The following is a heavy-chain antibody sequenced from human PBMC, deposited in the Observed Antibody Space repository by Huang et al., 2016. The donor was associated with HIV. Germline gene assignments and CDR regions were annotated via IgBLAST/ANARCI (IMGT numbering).Heavy chain of an antibody. CDR1: GYIFSKFG. Sequence: QVQLVQSGAEVKRPGASVRVYCKASGYIFSKFGINWVRQAPGQGLAWVGWSSADNRNTNYAEKFRGRVTLTTDMSTTTAYMELRSLRSDDTAVYYCARDQWYPLQNWFDLWGQGTLVLVSS. CDR2: SSADNRNT. D-gene: IGHD2-15*01. CDR3: ARDQWYPLQNWFDL. V-gene: IGHV1-18*01. J-gene: IGHJ5*02.